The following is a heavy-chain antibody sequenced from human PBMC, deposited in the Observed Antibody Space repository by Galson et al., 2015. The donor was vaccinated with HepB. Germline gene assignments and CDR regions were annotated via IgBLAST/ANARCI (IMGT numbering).Heavy chain of an antibody. D-gene: IGHD4-17*01. CDR2: IYPGDSDT. V-gene: IGHV5-51*03. CDR3: ARRGMLMDYGDYGGSDRDAFDI. Sequence: QSGAEVKKPGESLKISCKGSGYSFTSYWIGWVRQMPGKGLEWMGIIYPGDSDTRYSPSFQGQVTISADKSISTAYLQWSSLKASDTAMYYCARRGMLMDYGDYGGSDRDAFDIWGQGTMVTVSS. J-gene: IGHJ3*02. CDR1: GYSFTSYW.